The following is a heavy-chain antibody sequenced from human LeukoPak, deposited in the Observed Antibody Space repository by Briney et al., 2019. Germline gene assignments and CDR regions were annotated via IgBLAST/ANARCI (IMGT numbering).Heavy chain of an antibody. Sequence: PSETLSLTCTVSGGSISSGGYYWSWIRQHPGKSLEWIGYIYYRGSTYYNPSLKSRVTISVDTSKNQFSLKLSSVTAADTAVYYCARVAGGAAAAIDYWGQGTLVTVSS. CDR2: IYYRGST. CDR1: GGSISSGGYY. J-gene: IGHJ4*02. V-gene: IGHV4-31*03. D-gene: IGHD6-13*01. CDR3: ARVAGGAAAAIDY.